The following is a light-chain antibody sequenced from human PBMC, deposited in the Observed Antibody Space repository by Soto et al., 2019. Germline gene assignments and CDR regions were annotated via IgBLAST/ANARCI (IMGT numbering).Light chain of an antibody. V-gene: IGKV1-9*01. Sequence: DIQLTQSPSFLSASVGDRVTITCRASQRLNSYFAWYQQKAGKAPKLLLYATSTLQSVFPSRFSGSGSGTEFTLTISSLQPEDFATYYCQQLNTYPVTFGGGTKVEIK. J-gene: IGKJ4*01. CDR3: QQLNTYPVT. CDR2: ATS. CDR1: QRLNSY.